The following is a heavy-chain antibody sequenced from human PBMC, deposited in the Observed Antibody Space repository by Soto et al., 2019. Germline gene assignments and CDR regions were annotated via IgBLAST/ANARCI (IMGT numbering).Heavy chain of an antibody. CDR3: ARDTRSGWYPAADAFDI. V-gene: IGHV4-31*03. D-gene: IGHD6-13*01. J-gene: IGHJ3*02. CDR2: IYYTGST. Sequence: QLQLQESGPGLVKPSQTLSLTCTVSDGTIASGGYFWNWIRQHPGKGLEWIGYIYYTGSTDYNPSLTSRVTRSIDTSKSQFSLKLSSVTAADTAVYYCARDTRSGWYPAADAFDIWGQGTMVTVSS. CDR1: DGTIASGGYF.